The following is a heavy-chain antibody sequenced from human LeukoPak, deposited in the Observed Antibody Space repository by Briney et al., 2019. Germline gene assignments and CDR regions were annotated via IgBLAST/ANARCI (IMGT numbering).Heavy chain of an antibody. CDR3: ARDSDGWSHVKED. V-gene: IGHV3-7*01. J-gene: IGHJ4*02. D-gene: IGHD6-19*01. CDR2: IKQDGSEK. Sequence: GGSLRLSCAASGFTFSSYWMSWVRQAPGKGLEWVANIKQDGSEKYYVDSVKGRFTISRDNAKNSLNLQMNSLRAEDTAVYYCARDSDGWSHVKEDWGQGTLVTVSS. CDR1: GFTFSSYW.